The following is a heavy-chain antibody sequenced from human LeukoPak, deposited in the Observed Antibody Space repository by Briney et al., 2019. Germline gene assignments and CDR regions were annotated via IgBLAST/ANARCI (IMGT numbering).Heavy chain of an antibody. Sequence: PSETLSLTCAVYGGSFSGYYWSWIRQPPGKGLEWIGEINHSGSTNYNPSLKSRVTISVDTSKNQFSLKLSSVTAADTAVYYCAREGGEYSSGRRHFDYWGQGTLVTVSS. D-gene: IGHD6-19*01. V-gene: IGHV4-34*01. CDR1: GGSFSGYY. CDR2: INHSGST. CDR3: AREGGEYSSGRRHFDY. J-gene: IGHJ4*02.